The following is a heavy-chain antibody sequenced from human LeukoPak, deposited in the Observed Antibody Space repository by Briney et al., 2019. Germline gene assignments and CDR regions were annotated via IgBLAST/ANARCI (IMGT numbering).Heavy chain of an antibody. J-gene: IGHJ6*03. Sequence: PGGSLRLSCAASGFSFSTYNMNWVRQAPGKGLEWDSSITTSSTYIYYADSVKGRFTISRDNAKNSLYLQMNSLRAEDTAVYYCARDPYSGSYGDYYYYYMDVWGKGTTVTISS. CDR2: ITTSSTYI. V-gene: IGHV3-21*01. D-gene: IGHD1-26*01. CDR3: ARDPYSGSYGDYYYYYMDV. CDR1: GFSFSTYN.